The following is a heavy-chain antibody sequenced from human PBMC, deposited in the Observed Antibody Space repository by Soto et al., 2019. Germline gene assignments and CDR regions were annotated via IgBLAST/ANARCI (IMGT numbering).Heavy chain of an antibody. CDR2: IIPIFGTA. CDR1: GGTFDTYA. CDR3: ARHPGGRGYYYGMDV. V-gene: IGHV1-69*13. J-gene: IGHJ6*02. D-gene: IGHD2-15*01. Sequence: ASVKVSCKVSGGTFDTYAISWVRQAPGQGLEWMGRIIPIFGTANYAQKFQGRVTIPADESTSTAYMELSSLRSEDTAVYYCARHPGGRGYYYGMDVWGQGTTVTVSS.